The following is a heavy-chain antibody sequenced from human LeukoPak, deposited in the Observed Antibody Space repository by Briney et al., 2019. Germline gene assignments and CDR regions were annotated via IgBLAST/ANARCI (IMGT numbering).Heavy chain of an antibody. V-gene: IGHV1-24*01. CDR1: GYTLIGLS. J-gene: IGHJ4*02. CDR2: FDPEDGET. Sequence: ASVKVSCKVSGYTLIGLSMHWVRQAPGKGLEWMGGFDPEDGETIYAQKFQGRVTMTEDTSTDTAYMELSSLRSEDTAVYYCAQYCTNGVCRYYFDYWGQGTLVTVSS. D-gene: IGHD2-8*01. CDR3: AQYCTNGVCRYYFDY.